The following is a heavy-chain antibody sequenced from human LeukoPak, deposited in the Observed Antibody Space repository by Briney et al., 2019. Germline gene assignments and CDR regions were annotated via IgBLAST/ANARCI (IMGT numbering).Heavy chain of an antibody. Sequence: GGSLRLSLAASGFTFRSYIMNWVRQAPGEGLGGVSSISSRRRYIYYADSQKGRFTISRDNAKNSLYLNMNSLRAENTPVSYCARDCRSPSCWIFDYWGPGTLVTVSS. CDR2: ISSRRRYI. V-gene: IGHV3-21*01. CDR3: ARDCRSPSCWIFDY. J-gene: IGHJ4*02. D-gene: IGHD2-2*01. CDR1: GFTFRSYI.